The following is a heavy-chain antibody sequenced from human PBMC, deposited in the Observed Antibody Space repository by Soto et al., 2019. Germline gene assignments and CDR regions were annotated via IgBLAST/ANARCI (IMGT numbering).Heavy chain of an antibody. D-gene: IGHD4-17*01. Sequence: PSETMSLPCTVSDGSIGGGGDYCSWIRQHPGKGLEWIGYIYYSGSTYYNPSLKSRVTISVDTSKNQFSLKLSSVTAADTAVYYCARISLGDYDAGYYFDYWGQGTLVTVSS. CDR3: ARISLGDYDAGYYFDY. CDR2: IYYSGST. J-gene: IGHJ4*02. CDR1: DGSIGGGGDY. V-gene: IGHV4-31*03.